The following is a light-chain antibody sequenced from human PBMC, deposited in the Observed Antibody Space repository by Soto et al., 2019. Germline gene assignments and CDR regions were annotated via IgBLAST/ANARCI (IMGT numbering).Light chain of an antibody. CDR2: GAS. CDR3: QQYGSSQT. CDR1: QSVSRSY. V-gene: IGKV3-20*01. J-gene: IGKJ1*01. Sequence: EIVLTQSPGTLSLSRGASATLSCRASQSVSRSYLAWYQQKPGQAPRLLIYGASSRATGIPDRFSGIGSGTDFTLPISRLEPEEFAVYDCQQYGSSQTFGQGTKVDIK.